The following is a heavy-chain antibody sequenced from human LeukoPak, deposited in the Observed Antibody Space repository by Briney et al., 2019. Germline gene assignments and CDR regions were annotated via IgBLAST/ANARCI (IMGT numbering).Heavy chain of an antibody. D-gene: IGHD3-10*01. CDR2: ISGSGAYT. CDR1: GFTFSSYA. CDR3: AKYFASGSYYKLPH. V-gene: IGHV3-23*01. J-gene: IGHJ1*01. Sequence: GGSLRLSCAASGFTFSSYAMSWVRQAPGKGLEWVATISGSGAYTYYADSVKGRFTISRDNSKNTLYLQMNSLRAEDTAVYYCAKYFASGSYYKLPHWGQGTLVTVSS.